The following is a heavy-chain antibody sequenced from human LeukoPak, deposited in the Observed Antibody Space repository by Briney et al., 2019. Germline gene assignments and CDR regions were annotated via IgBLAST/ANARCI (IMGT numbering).Heavy chain of an antibody. CDR2: ISGSGGST. D-gene: IGHD3-16*01. Sequence: GGSLRLSCAASGFTFSGYSMNWVRQAPGKGLEWVSAISGSGGSTYYADSVKGRFTISRDNAKNSLYLQMSGLRAEDAAVYYCAREGGYQYYYAMDVWGQGTTVTVSS. CDR1: GFTFSGYS. V-gene: IGHV3-21*01. CDR3: AREGGYQYYYAMDV. J-gene: IGHJ6*02.